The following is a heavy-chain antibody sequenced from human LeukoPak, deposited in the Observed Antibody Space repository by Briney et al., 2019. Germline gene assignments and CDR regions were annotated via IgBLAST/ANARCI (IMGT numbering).Heavy chain of an antibody. V-gene: IGHV4-59*01. CDR1: GGSISSYY. D-gene: IGHD6-19*01. CDR2: IYYSGST. J-gene: IGHJ4*02. Sequence: SETLSLTCTVSGGSISSYYWSWIRQPPGKGLEWIGYIYYSGSTNYNPSLKSRVTISVDTSKNQFSLKLSSVTAADTAVYSCARGRLVFDYWGQGTLVTVSS. CDR3: ARGRLVFDY.